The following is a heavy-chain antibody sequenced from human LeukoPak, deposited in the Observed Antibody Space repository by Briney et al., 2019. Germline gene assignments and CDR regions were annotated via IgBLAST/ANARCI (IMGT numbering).Heavy chain of an antibody. Sequence: SETLSLTCAVYGGSFSGYYWSWIRQPPGKGLEWIGYIYYSGSTNYNPSLKSRVTISVDTSKNQFSLKLSSVTAADTAVYYCARQPLIDYYDSSGYPPYYFDYWGQGTLVTVSS. CDR2: IYYSGST. CDR1: GGSFSGYY. V-gene: IGHV4-59*08. D-gene: IGHD3-22*01. J-gene: IGHJ4*02. CDR3: ARQPLIDYYDSSGYPPYYFDY.